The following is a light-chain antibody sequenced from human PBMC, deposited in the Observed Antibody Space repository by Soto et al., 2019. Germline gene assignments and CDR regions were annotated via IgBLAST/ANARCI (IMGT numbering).Light chain of an antibody. Sequence: QSDLTQPASVSGSPGQSITISCTGSSSDVGSYNYVSWYQHHPGKAPKLMIYEVSNRPSGVSNRFSGSKSGNTASLTISGLQAEDEADYYCNSFTTSGGVVFGGGTKVTVL. CDR2: EVS. V-gene: IGLV2-14*01. CDR3: NSFTTSGGVV. CDR1: SSDVGSYNY. J-gene: IGLJ2*01.